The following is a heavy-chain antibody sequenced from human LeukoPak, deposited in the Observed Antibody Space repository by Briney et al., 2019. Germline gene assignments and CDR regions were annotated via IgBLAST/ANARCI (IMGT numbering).Heavy chain of an antibody. D-gene: IGHD1-26*01. CDR2: IYSGGST. CDR3: ARGGIYLSAFDI. V-gene: IGHV3-53*01. CDR1: GFTFSSYS. Sequence: PGGSLRLSCAASGFTFSSYSMNWVRQAPRKGLEWVSIIYSGGSTFYADSVKGRFTISRYNSTNTQYLQMNSLRAEDTAVYYCARGGIYLSAFDIWGQGTMVTVSS. J-gene: IGHJ3*02.